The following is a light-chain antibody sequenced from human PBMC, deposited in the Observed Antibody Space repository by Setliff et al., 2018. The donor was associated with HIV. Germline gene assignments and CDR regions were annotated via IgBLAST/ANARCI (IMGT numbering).Light chain of an antibody. CDR1: SSDVGTYNF. J-gene: IGLJ1*01. V-gene: IGLV2-14*03. CDR2: DVS. Sequence: QSALAQPASVSGSPGQSITISCTGTSSDVGTYNFVSWYQQHPGKAPKLMTYDVSNRPSGVSNRFSGSKSGNTASLTISGLQAEDEADYYCSSYTSSTPLYVFGTGTKVTVL. CDR3: SSYTSSTPLYV.